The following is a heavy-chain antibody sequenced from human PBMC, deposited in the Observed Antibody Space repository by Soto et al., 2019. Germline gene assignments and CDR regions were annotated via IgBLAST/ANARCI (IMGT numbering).Heavy chain of an antibody. V-gene: IGHV3-23*01. CDR2: IGTNGADK. J-gene: IGHJ6*02. Sequence: EVQLLESGGGFVQPGGSLRLSCAASGITFSTYAMSWVRRAPGKGLEWVSTIGTNGADKQYADFVKGRFTVSRDRSDGTLPLQMNSLRAEDTAVYYCAADYLRHNSLNGYYYSYGMDVWGHGTPVTVSS. D-gene: IGHD4-17*01. CDR1: GITFSTYA. CDR3: AADYLRHNSLNGYYYSYGMDV.